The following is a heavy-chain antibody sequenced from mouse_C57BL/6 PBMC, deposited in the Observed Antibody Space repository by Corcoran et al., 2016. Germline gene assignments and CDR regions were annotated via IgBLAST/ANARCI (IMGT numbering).Heavy chain of an antibody. J-gene: IGHJ4*01. Sequence: QIQLVQTGPELKKPGETVKISCKASGYTFTTYGMSWEKQAPGQGLKWTGWINTYSGVPTYVDDFKGRFAFSLVTSASTAYLQINNLKNEDTATYFCARDSNLYYYAMDYWGQGTSVTVSS. V-gene: IGHV9-3*01. CDR1: GYTFTTYG. CDR3: ARDSNLYYYAMDY. D-gene: IGHD2-5*01. CDR2: INTYSGVP.